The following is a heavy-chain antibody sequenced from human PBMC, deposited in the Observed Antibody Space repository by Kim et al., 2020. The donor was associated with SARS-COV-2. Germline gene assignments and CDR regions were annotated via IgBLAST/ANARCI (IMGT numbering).Heavy chain of an antibody. CDR2: LSWNSGNM. Sequence: GGSLRLSCAVSGFTFDDYAMHWVRRAPGKGLEWVSALSWNSGNMGYADSVKGRFTISRDNAKKSLYLQMNSLRPDDTALYYCAKDATTLSSSGRMDVWGHGSTVTVYS. CDR1: GFTFDDYA. CDR3: AKDATTLSSSGRMDV. V-gene: IGHV3-9*01. D-gene: IGHD3-10*01. J-gene: IGHJ6*02.